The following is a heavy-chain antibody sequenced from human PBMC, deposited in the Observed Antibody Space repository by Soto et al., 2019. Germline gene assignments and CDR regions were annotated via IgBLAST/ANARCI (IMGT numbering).Heavy chain of an antibody. CDR1: GFTFSDYY. J-gene: IGHJ4*02. V-gene: IGHV3-11*06. Sequence: QVQLVESGGGFVTPGGSLRLSCAASGFTFSDYYMSCIRQAPGKGLEWVSYISRSSSYTNYADSVKGRFTISRDNAKNSLYLQMNSLRAEDTAVYYCARVNPYGDYYFDYWGQGTMVTVSS. D-gene: IGHD4-17*01. CDR3: ARVNPYGDYYFDY. CDR2: ISRSSSYT.